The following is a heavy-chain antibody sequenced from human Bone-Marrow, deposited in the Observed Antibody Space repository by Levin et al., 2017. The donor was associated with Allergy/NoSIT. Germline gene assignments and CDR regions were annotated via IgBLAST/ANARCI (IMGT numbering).Heavy chain of an antibody. J-gene: IGHJ4*02. CDR3: TRGESGFTGYDDY. CDR2: IRSKTYGGTT. V-gene: IGHV3-49*04. D-gene: IGHD5-12*01. CDR1: GFAFGDYA. Sequence: LKISCTTSGFAFGDYAMSWVRQAPGKGLEWVGFIRSKTYGGTTEYAASVKGRFTISRDDSKNIAYLQLNSLKTQDTAVYYCTRGESGFTGYDDYWGQGTLVTVSS.